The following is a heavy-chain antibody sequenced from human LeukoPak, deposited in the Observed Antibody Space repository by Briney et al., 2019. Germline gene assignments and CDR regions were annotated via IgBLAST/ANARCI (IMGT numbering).Heavy chain of an antibody. CDR3: AKERASGQIFDY. CDR1: GYTFTSYG. Sequence: ASVKVSCKASGYTFTSYGISWVRQAPGQGLEWMGWISAYNGNTNYAQKLQGRVTMTTDTSTSTAYMELRSLRSDDTAVYYCAKERASGQIFDYWGQGTLVTVSS. V-gene: IGHV1-18*01. CDR2: ISAYNGNT. D-gene: IGHD2-15*01. J-gene: IGHJ4*02.